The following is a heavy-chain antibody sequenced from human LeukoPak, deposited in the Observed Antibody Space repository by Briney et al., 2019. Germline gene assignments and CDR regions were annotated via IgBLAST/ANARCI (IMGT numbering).Heavy chain of an antibody. CDR1: GFTFRAYA. CDR3: ARERRGPHAFDI. J-gene: IGHJ3*02. CDR2: ISSSSSYI. V-gene: IGHV3-21*01. Sequence: GGSLRLSCAASGFTFRAYAMNWVRQAPGKGLEWVSSISSSSSYIYYADSVKGRFTISRDNAKNSLYLQMNSLRAEDTAVYYCARERRGPHAFDIWGQGTMVTVSS.